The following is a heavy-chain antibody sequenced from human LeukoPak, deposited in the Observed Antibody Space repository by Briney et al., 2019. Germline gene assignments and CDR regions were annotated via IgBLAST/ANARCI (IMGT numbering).Heavy chain of an antibody. CDR3: ARGYCSGGSCYYYYYMDV. J-gene: IGHJ6*03. Sequence: ASVKVSCKASGYTFTGYYMHWVRQAPGQGLEWMGWINPNSGGTNYAQKFQGRVTVTRDTSISTAYMELSRLRSDDTAVYYCARGYCSGGSCYYYYYMDVWGKGTTVTISS. CDR2: INPNSGGT. V-gene: IGHV1-2*02. D-gene: IGHD2-15*01. CDR1: GYTFTGYY.